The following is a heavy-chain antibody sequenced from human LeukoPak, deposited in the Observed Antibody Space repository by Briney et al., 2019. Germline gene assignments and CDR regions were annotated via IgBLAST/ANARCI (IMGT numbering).Heavy chain of an antibody. J-gene: IGHJ6*02. CDR1: GFIFSNYA. CDR3: ARSVVRPGKVGYYFGMDV. CDR2: IYSDGRT. Sequence: GGSLRLSCAASGFIFSNYAMSWVRQAPGKGLEWVSVIYSDGRTYYADSVKGRFTISKDNSKNTLYLQMNSLRAEDTAVYYCARSVVRPGKVGYYFGMDVWGQGTTVTVSS. V-gene: IGHV3-66*01. D-gene: IGHD2-15*01.